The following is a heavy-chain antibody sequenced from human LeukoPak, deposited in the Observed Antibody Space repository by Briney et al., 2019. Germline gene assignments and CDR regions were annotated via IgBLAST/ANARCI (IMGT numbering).Heavy chain of an antibody. CDR1: GFTFSSYS. J-gene: IGHJ3*02. Sequence: PGGSLRLSCAASGFTFSSYSMNWVRQAPGKGLEWVSYISSSSSTIYYADSVKGRLTISRDNSQSTLYLHMNSLSTEDTALYYCARAVPAPGTPENAFDIWGQGTLVTVSS. V-gene: IGHV3-48*01. CDR3: ARAVPAPGTPENAFDI. CDR2: ISSSSSTI. D-gene: IGHD6-13*01.